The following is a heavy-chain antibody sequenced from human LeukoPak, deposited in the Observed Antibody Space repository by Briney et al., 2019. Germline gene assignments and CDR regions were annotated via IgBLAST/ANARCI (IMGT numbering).Heavy chain of an antibody. Sequence: ASVKVSCKASGYTFTGYYMHWVRQAPGQGLEWMGWINPNSGGTNYAQKFQGRVTMTRDTSISTAYMELSRLRSDDTAVYYCARVDIAALTYYSDYWGQGTLVTVSS. D-gene: IGHD6-6*01. J-gene: IGHJ4*02. CDR2: INPNSGGT. V-gene: IGHV1-2*02. CDR1: GYTFTGYY. CDR3: ARVDIAALTYYSDY.